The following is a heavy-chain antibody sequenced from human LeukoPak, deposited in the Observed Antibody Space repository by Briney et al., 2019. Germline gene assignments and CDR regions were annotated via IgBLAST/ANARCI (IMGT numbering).Heavy chain of an antibody. Sequence: PGGSLRLSCAASGFTFSSYAMSCVRQAPGKGLEWVSAISGSGGSTYYADSVKGRFTISRDNSKNTLYLQMNCLRAEDTAVYYCAKDYSGSHHFDCWGQGTLVTVSS. V-gene: IGHV3-23*01. CDR1: GFTFSSYA. CDR3: AKDYSGSHHFDC. D-gene: IGHD1-26*01. CDR2: ISGSGGST. J-gene: IGHJ4*02.